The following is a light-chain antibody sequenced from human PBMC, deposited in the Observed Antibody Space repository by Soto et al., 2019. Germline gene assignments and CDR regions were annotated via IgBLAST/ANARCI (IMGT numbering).Light chain of an antibody. J-gene: IGLJ1*01. CDR3: CSYASTSTYV. CDR1: SVDIGAFNY. CDR2: AVS. V-gene: IGLV2-14*01. Sequence: QSVLTQPASVSGSPGQSITISCTGTSVDIGAFNYVSWYQQHPGKAPKLIIYAVSNRPSGVSERFSGSKSDSTASLSISGLQAEDEADYYCCSYASTSTYVFGPGTKLT.